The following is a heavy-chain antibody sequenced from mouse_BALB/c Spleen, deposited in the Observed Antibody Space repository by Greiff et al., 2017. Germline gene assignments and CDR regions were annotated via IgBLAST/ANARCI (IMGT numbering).Heavy chain of an antibody. J-gene: IGHJ4*01. CDR1: GFNIKDYY. V-gene: IGHV1-69*02. CDR2: IDPSDSYT. Sequence: QVQLQQSGAELVRPGALVKLSCKASGFNIKDYYMHWVKQRPEQGLEWIGEIDPSDSYTNYNQKFKGKATLTVDKSSSTAYMQLSSLTSEDSAVYYCARLRLYAMDYWGQGTSVTVSS. CDR3: ARLRLYAMDY. D-gene: IGHD2-12*01.